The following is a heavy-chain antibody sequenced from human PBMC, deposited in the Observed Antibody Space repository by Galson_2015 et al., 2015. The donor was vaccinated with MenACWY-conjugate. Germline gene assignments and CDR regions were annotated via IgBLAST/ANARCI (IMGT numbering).Heavy chain of an antibody. V-gene: IGHV3-30*18. CDR2: ISYYGSNE. D-gene: IGHD6-13*01. Sequence: SLRLSCAASGFILTTSTMHWVCQAPGKGLEWMAVISYYGSNESYADSVKGRFTLSRDNSKNTLYLHMNSLRADDTAVYYCAKDWSVPYSTISYYFYMDVWGKGPTVTGSS. J-gene: IGHJ6*03. CDR3: AKDWSVPYSTISYYFYMDV. CDR1: GFILTTST.